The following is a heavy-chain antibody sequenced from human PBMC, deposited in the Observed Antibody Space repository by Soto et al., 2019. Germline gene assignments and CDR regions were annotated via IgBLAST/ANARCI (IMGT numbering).Heavy chain of an antibody. D-gene: IGHD2-8*02. V-gene: IGHV3-30*03. CDR3: XXDARXCXXGVCLHNWVXP. CDR1: GFTFSSYG. CDR2: ISYDGNNK. Sequence: XVQXVXSGGGVVXXXXXLXLSCAASGFTFSSYGMHWVRQAPGKGLEWVAVISYDGNNKYYGDSVKGXFXXXXXXSXXXXXXXXXXXXXXXXXXXXXXXDARXCXXGVCLHNWVXPWX. J-gene: IGHJ5*02.